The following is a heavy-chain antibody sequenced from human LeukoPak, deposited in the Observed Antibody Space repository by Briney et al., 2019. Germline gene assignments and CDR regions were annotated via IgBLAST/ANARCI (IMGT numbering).Heavy chain of an antibody. Sequence: SETLSLTCTVSGGSISSYYWSWIRQPPGKGLEWIGYIYYSGGTNYNRSLKSRVTISVDTSKNQFSLKLSSVTAADTAVYYCARAYYYDSSGYPDAFDIWGQGTMVTVSS. CDR1: GGSISSYY. CDR2: IYYSGGT. D-gene: IGHD3-22*01. V-gene: IGHV4-59*01. CDR3: ARAYYYDSSGYPDAFDI. J-gene: IGHJ3*02.